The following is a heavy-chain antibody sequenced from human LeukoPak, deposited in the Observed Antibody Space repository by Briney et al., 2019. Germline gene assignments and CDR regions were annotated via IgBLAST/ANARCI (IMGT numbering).Heavy chain of an antibody. CDR3: ARVMGATGAFDI. CDR2: ISSSGTTI. V-gene: IGHV3-11*01. Sequence: GGSLRLSCAASGFTFSDYYMSWIRQAPGKGLVGGSYISSSGTTIYYADSVKGRFTISRDNAKNSLYLQMNSLRAEDTAVYYCARVMGATGAFDIWGQGTMVTVSS. J-gene: IGHJ3*02. D-gene: IGHD1-26*01. CDR1: GFTFSDYY.